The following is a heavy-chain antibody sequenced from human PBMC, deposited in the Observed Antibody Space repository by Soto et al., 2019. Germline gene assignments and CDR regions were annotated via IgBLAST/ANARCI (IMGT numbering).Heavy chain of an antibody. CDR1: GYSIASGYY. CDR3: ARTFDYYGMDV. J-gene: IGHJ6*02. V-gene: IGHV4-38-2*01. Sequence: SETLSLTCAVSGYSIASGYYWAWIRQSPGKGLEWIGSIYHAGSVYYNPSLNSRVAVSLDTSKNHFSLKLTSVTAAATAVYYCARTFDYYGMDVWDQGTTVTVSS. CDR2: IYHAGSV.